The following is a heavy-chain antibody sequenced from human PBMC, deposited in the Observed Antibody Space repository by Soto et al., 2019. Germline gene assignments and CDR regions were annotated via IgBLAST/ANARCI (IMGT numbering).Heavy chain of an antibody. CDR2: INSDGSST. D-gene: IGHD6-13*01. Sequence: EVQLVESGGNLVQPGGSLRLSCVGSGFTFSSHWMHWVRQAPGKGLAWVSRINSDGSSTTYADSVKGRFTISRDNAKNTLSPQMNSLRAEDTAIYYCARGPSYSSSRYGFDYWGQGALVTVSS. CDR1: GFTFSSHW. V-gene: IGHV3-74*01. J-gene: IGHJ4*02. CDR3: ARGPSYSSSRYGFDY.